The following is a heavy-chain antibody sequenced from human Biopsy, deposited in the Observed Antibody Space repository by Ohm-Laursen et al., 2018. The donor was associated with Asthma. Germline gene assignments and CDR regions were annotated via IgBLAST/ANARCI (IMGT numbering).Heavy chain of an antibody. CDR3: ARTYYDFLTGQVKDVFGV. CDR1: GYNFISFA. Sequence: ASVKVSCKPSGYNFISFAIHWVRQAPGQRLEWMGWVNTGNGDTKYSQKFQGRVTITWDTSASTAYMELRSLRSEETATYYCARTYYDFLTGQVKDVFGVWGQGTMVTVSS. D-gene: IGHD3-9*01. J-gene: IGHJ3*01. CDR2: VNTGNGDT. V-gene: IGHV1-3*04.